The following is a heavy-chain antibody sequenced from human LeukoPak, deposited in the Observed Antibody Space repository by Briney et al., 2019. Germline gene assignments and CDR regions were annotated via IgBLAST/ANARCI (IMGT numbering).Heavy chain of an antibody. CDR2: IYSGGST. D-gene: IGHD3-9*01. CDR3: ARAPNRYFDWLLYSGPYGMDV. Sequence: GGSLRLSCAASGFTVSSNYMSWVRQAPGKGLEWVSVIYSGGSTYYADSVKGRFTISRDNSKNTLYLQMNSLRAEDTAVYYCARAPNRYFDWLLYSGPYGMDVWAKGPRSLSP. J-gene: IGHJ6*02. CDR1: GFTVSSNY. V-gene: IGHV3-53*01.